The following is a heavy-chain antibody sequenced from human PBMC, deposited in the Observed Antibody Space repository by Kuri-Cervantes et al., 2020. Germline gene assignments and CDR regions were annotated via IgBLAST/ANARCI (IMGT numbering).Heavy chain of an antibody. CDR2: ISGSGGST. CDR3: ARSHLRGGMDV. V-gene: IGHV3-23*01. Sequence: ETLSLTCAASGFTFSSYAMSWVRQAPGKGLEWVSAISGSGGSTYYADSVKGRFTISRDNSKNTLYLQMNSLRAEDTALYHCARSHLRGGMDVWGQGTTVTVSS. CDR1: GFTFSSYA. J-gene: IGHJ6*02.